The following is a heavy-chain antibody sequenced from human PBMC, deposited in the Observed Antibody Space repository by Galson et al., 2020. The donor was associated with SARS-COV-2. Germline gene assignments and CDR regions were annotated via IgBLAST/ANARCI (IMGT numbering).Heavy chain of an antibody. CDR1: GDSVSSNSAA. J-gene: IGHJ4*02. CDR3: TRGSYCGGDCYPR. Sequence: SQTLSLTCAISGDSVSSNSAAWNWIRQSPSRGLEWLGRTYYRSKWYYDYALSVKSRITITSDTSKNQSSLQLNSVTPEDTAVYFCTRGSYCGGDCYPRWGQGTLVTVSS. V-gene: IGHV6-1*01. D-gene: IGHD2-21*02. CDR2: TYYRSKWYY.